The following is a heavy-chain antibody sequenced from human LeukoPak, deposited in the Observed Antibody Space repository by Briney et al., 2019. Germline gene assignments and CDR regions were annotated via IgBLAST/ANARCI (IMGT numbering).Heavy chain of an antibody. Sequence: SCKASGGTFSSYAISWVRQAPGKGLEWVSAISGSGGSTYYADSVKGRFTISRDNSKNTLYLQMNSLRAEDTAVYYCAKESDYGDYPDHWGQGTLVTVSS. CDR3: AKESDYGDYPDH. CDR1: GGTFSSYA. J-gene: IGHJ4*02. D-gene: IGHD4-17*01. V-gene: IGHV3-23*01. CDR2: ISGSGGST.